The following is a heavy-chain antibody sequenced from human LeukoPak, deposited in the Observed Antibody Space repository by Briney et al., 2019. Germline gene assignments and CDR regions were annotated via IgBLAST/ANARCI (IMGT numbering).Heavy chain of an antibody. Sequence: SETLSLTCTVSGGSISSYYWSWIRQPPGKGLEWIGYIYYSGSTNYNPSLKSRVSISVDTSKNQFSLKLSSVTAADTAVYFCARSSRGLAYDFPFEYWGQGTLVTVSS. V-gene: IGHV4-59*01. J-gene: IGHJ4*02. CDR1: GGSISSYY. D-gene: IGHD3-3*01. CDR2: IYYSGST. CDR3: ARSSRGLAYDFPFEY.